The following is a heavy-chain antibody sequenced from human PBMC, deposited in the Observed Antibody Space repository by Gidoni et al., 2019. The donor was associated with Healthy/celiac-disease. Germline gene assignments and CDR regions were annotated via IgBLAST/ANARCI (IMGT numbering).Heavy chain of an antibody. CDR2: IYYSGST. CDR3: ARILTFYYGSGSYEWFDP. V-gene: IGHV4-39*07. CDR1: GGSISSSSYY. D-gene: IGHD3-10*01. Sequence: QLQLQESGPGLVKPSETLSLTCTVSGGSISSSSYYWGWIRQPPGKGLEWIGSIYYSGSTYYNPSLKSRVTISVDTSKNQFSLKLSSVTAADTAVYYCARILTFYYGSGSYEWFDPWGQGTLVTVSS. J-gene: IGHJ5*02.